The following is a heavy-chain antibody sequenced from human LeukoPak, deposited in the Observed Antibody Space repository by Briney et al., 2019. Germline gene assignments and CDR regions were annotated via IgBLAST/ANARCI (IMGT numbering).Heavy chain of an antibody. D-gene: IGHD1-14*01. CDR2: IIPILGIA. CDR1: GGTFSSYT. J-gene: IGHJ4*01. Sequence: ASVKVSCKASGGTFSSYTISWVRQAPGQGLEWMGRIIPILGIANYAQKFQGRVTITAHKSTSTAYMELSSLTSADTAVYYCARDVGTEPGDYWGHGTLVTVSS. CDR3: ARDVGTEPGDY. V-gene: IGHV1-69*04.